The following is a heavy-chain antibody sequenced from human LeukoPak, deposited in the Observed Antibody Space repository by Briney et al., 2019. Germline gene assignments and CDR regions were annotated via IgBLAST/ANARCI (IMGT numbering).Heavy chain of an antibody. V-gene: IGHV4-34*01. CDR2: INHSGST. CDR3: ARAMIVVIITTPGYFDL. Sequence: PSETLSLTCAVYGGSFSGYYWSRIRQPPGKGLEWIGEINHSGSTNYNPSLKSRVTISIDTSKNQFSLRLSSVTAADTAVYYCARAMIVVIITTPGYFDLWGRGTLVTVSS. D-gene: IGHD3-22*01. CDR1: GGSFSGYY. J-gene: IGHJ2*01.